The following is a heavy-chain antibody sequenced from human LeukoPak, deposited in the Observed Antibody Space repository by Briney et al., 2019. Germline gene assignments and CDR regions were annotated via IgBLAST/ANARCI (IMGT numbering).Heavy chain of an antibody. Sequence: SETLSLTCAVSGGSLSSSSYYWGCIRRPPGKGLEWIGSIYYSGSTYYNPSLKTRVTISVNMSKNQFSLKLSSVTAADTAVYYCARHRYYYRSGSYYGAPYYMDVWGKGTTVTISS. D-gene: IGHD3-10*01. CDR2: IYYSGST. J-gene: IGHJ6*03. V-gene: IGHV4-39*01. CDR3: ARHRYYYRSGSYYGAPYYMDV. CDR1: GGSLSSSSYY.